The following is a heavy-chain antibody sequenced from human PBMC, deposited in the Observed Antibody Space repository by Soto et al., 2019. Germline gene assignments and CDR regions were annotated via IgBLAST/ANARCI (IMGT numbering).Heavy chain of an antibody. CDR3: ARGWGYDSNDYYYAY. CDR2: IIPIFGTA. D-gene: IGHD3-22*01. V-gene: IGHV1-69*01. J-gene: IGHJ4*02. Sequence: QVQLVQSGAEVRKPGSSVKVSCKASGGTFSRHAISWVRQAPGQGLEWMGGIIPIFGTANHVQKFQGRVTIIADESTSTVYMELSSLRYEDTAMYYCARGWGYDSNDYYYAYWCQGTLVIVSS. CDR1: GGTFSRHA.